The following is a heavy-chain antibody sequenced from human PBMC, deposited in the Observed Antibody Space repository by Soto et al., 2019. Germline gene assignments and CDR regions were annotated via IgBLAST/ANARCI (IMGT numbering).Heavy chain of an antibody. J-gene: IGHJ6*02. CDR2: ISGSGGST. CDR1: GFTFSIYA. Sequence: GGSLGLACAASGFTFSIYAMSWVRQAPGKGLDSASAISGSGGSTYYADSVKGRFTISRDNSKNTLYLQMNSLRAEDTAVYYCAKDAYYYGSGSPINPNYGMDVWGQGTTVTVSS. D-gene: IGHD3-10*01. V-gene: IGHV3-23*01. CDR3: AKDAYYYGSGSPINPNYGMDV.